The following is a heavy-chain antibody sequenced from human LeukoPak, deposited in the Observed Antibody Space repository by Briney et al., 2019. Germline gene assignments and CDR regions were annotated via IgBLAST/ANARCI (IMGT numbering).Heavy chain of an antibody. Sequence: PGGSLRLSCAASGFTFSSYAMHWVRQAPGKGLEYVSAISSNGGSTYYANSVKGRFTISRDNSKNTLYLQMGSLRAEDTSVYYCARRAGAYSHPYDYWGQVTLVTVSS. CDR2: ISSNGGST. CDR1: GFTFSSYA. CDR3: ARRAGAYSHPYDY. J-gene: IGHJ4*02. D-gene: IGHD4/OR15-4a*01. V-gene: IGHV3-64*01.